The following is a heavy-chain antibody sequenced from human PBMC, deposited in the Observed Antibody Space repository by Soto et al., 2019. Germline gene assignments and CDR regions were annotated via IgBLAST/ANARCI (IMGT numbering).Heavy chain of an antibody. D-gene: IGHD1-1*01. J-gene: IGHJ5*02. CDR1: GASISGFY. CDR2: IYATGTT. CDR3: VRDGTKTLRDWFDP. Sequence: SETLSLTCTVSGASISGFYWIWIRKSAGKGLECIGRIYATGTTDYNPSLKSRVMMSVDTSKKQFSLKLRSVTAADTAVYYCVRDGTKTLRDWFDPWGQG. V-gene: IGHV4-4*07.